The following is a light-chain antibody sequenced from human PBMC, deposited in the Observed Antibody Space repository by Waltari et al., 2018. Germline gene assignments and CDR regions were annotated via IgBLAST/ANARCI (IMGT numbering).Light chain of an antibody. CDR1: QDISNY. V-gene: IGKV1-33*01. J-gene: IGKJ4*01. CDR3: QQYDNLPLT. Sequence: DLQMPQSPSSLSASVGDRVTITCQASQDISNYLNWYQQNLGKAPKLLLYHASNLEAGVPSSFSGSGSGTDFTFTINSLQPEDIATYYCQQYDNLPLTFGGGTKVENK. CDR2: HAS.